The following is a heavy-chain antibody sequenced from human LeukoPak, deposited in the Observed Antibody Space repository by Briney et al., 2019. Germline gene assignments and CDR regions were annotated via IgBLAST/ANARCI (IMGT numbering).Heavy chain of an antibody. CDR1: GFSFGNYF. D-gene: IGHD3-16*01. J-gene: IGHJ3*01. V-gene: IGHV3-74*01. Sequence: PGGSLRLSCAASGFSFGNYFMHWVRQAPGKGLIWVSRINPDGSTIYYADSVKGRFTISRDNVGSSLYLEMNSLSVEDTALYYCTRGLRGTHNAFDLWGQGTLVTVSS. CDR3: TRGLRGTHNAFDL. CDR2: INPDGSTI.